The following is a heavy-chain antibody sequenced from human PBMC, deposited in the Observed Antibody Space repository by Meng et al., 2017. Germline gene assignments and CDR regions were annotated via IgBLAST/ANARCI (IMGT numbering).Heavy chain of an antibody. V-gene: IGHV4-39*07. J-gene: IGHJ5*02. CDR3: ARVHYFDGSGYYCGRHWYDP. CDR2: IYYSGST. CDR1: GGLFSSSSYY. D-gene: IGHD3-22*01. Sequence: SETLSLTCTVPGGLFSSSSYYWGWIRQPPGKGLEWIGSIYYSGSTYYNPSLTSQVTISVDTSKGQFSLQMNYVTAALTAVYYCARVHYFDGSGYYCGRHWYDPWGQGTLVTVSS.